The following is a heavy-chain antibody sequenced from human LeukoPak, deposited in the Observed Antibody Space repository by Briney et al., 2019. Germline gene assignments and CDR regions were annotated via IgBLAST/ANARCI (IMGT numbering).Heavy chain of an antibody. Sequence: PGGSLRLSCAASGFTFSSYAMHWVRQAPGKGLEWVAVISYDGSNKYYADSVKGRFTISRDNSKNTLYLQMNSLRAEDTAVYYCAKGVYYYGSGSDYWGQGTLVTVSS. CDR3: AKGVYYYGSGSDY. D-gene: IGHD3-10*01. CDR1: GFTFSSYA. V-gene: IGHV3-30*04. J-gene: IGHJ4*02. CDR2: ISYDGSNK.